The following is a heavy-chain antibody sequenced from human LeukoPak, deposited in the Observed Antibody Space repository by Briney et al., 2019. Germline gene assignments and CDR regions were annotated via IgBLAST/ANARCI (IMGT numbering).Heavy chain of an antibody. V-gene: IGHV3-23*01. CDR2: ISDSGNT. Sequence: GGSLRLSCAASGFTFSSYAMSWVRQAPGKGLEWVPAISDSGNTYYADSVKGRFTISRDNSKNTVYLQMNSLRADDTALYYCAKSARLRPFGWFDPWGQGTLVTVSS. CDR1: GFTFSSYA. D-gene: IGHD3-10*01. CDR3: AKSARLRPFGWFDP. J-gene: IGHJ5*02.